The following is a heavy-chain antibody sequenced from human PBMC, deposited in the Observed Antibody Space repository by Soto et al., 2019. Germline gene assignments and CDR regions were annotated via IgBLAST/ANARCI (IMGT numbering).Heavy chain of an antibody. J-gene: IGHJ4*02. Sequence: SETLSLTCSVSGCSISSYYWSWIRQAPGKALEWIGYIYYNGSTYYNPSLKSRVTTSVDTSKRTLYLQMNNVRVEDTAVYCCSGAGRTSSSIPLFWGPGTLVTVSS. CDR2: IYYNGST. V-gene: IGHV4-59*08. CDR3: SGAGRTSSSIPLF. CDR1: GCSISSYY. D-gene: IGHD6-6*01.